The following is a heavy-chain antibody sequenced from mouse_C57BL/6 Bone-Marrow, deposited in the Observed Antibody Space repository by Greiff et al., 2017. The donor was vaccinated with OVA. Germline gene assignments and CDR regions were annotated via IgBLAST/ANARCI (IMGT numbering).Heavy chain of an antibody. Sequence: EVQLQQSGPELVKPGASVKISCKASGYTFTDYYMNWVKQSHGKSLEWIGDINPNNGGTSYNQKFKGKATLTVEKSSSTAYMELRSLTSEDSAVYYCARYLYYGSSGAWFAYWGQGTLVTVSA. CDR3: ARYLYYGSSGAWFAY. CDR1: GYTFTDYY. CDR2: INPNNGGT. V-gene: IGHV1-26*01. J-gene: IGHJ3*01. D-gene: IGHD1-1*01.